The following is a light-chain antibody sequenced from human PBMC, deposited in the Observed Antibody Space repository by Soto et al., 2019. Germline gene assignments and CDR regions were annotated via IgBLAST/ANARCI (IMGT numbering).Light chain of an antibody. V-gene: IGLV2-14*01. CDR1: SSDIGGYNF. CDR2: DVN. Sequence: QSALTQPASVSGSPGQSVTISCTGTSSDIGGYNFVSWYQQHPAKAPKLMIYDVNNRPSGVSNRFSGSKSGNTASLTISGLQAEDEADYYCSSYTSSSTVVFGGGTKLTVL. J-gene: IGLJ3*02. CDR3: SSYTSSSTVV.